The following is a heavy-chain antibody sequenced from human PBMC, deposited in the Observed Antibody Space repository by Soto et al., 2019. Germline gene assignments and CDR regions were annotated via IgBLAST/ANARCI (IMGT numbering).Heavy chain of an antibody. CDR1: GGTFSSYT. D-gene: IGHD2-15*01. CDR2: IIPILGIA. Sequence: QVQLVQSGAEVKKPGSSVKVSCKASGGTFSSYTISWVRQAPGQGLEWMGRIIPILGIANYAQKFQGRVTFTGDNSENTAYMILSRLRSEDSAVYYCASLHCSGGSGNTRAFVFWGQGTMVSGSS. J-gene: IGHJ3*01. V-gene: IGHV1-69*02. CDR3: ASLHCSGGSGNTRAFVF.